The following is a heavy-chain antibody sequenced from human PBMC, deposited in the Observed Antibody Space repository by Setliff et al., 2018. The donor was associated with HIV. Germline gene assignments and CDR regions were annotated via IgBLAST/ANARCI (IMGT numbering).Heavy chain of an antibody. J-gene: IGHJ6*03. CDR3: AHSYCSSTSCYPHYYYYMDV. CDR2: IYWDDDK. V-gene: IGHV2-5*02. Sequence: VSGPTLVNPPQTLTLTCTFSGFSLSTSGVGVGWIRQPPGKALEWLALIYWDDDKRYSPSLESRLTITKDTSKNQVVLTMTNMDPVDTATYYCAHSYCSSTSCYPHYYYYMDVWGKGTTVTVSS. D-gene: IGHD2-2*01. CDR1: GFSLSTSGVG.